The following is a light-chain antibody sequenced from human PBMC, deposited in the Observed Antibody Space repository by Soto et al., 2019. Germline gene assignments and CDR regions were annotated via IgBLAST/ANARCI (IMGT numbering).Light chain of an antibody. J-gene: IGKJ1*01. CDR3: QQYISWST. V-gene: IGKV1-5*01. CDR2: DVS. Sequence: IKTTQRPTTQSSAVAVSFTINCRASQSISSWLAWYQQKPGKAPKLLIYDVSSLKSGVPSRFSGSGSGTEFTFAFGSLKPDDFATYYCQQYISWSTFGEGTKVDIK. CDR1: QSISSW.